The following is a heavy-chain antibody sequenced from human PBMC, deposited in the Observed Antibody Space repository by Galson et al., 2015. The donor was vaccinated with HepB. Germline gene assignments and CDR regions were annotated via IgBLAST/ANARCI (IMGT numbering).Heavy chain of an antibody. J-gene: IGHJ6*02. V-gene: IGHV1-46*01. CDR2: INPSGGST. Sequence: SVKVSCKASGYTFTSYYMHWVRQAPGQGLEWMGIINPSGGSTSYAQKFQGRVTMTRDTSTSTVYMELSSLRSEDTAVYYCARDQRPDIVVVVAASYYYYGMDVWGQGTTVTVSS. CDR3: ARDQRPDIVVVVAASYYYYGMDV. CDR1: GYTFTSYY. D-gene: IGHD2-15*01.